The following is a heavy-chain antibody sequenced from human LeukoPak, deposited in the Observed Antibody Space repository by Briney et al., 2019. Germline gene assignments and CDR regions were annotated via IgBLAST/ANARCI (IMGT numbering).Heavy chain of an antibody. Sequence: GGSLRLSCAASGFTFSSYSMNWVRQAPGKGLEWVSYISSGSGTIYYADSVKGRFTISRDNAKNSLYLQMNSLRAEDTAVYYCARARNYYGSGTEFDYWGQGTLVTVSS. CDR2: ISSGSGTI. CDR1: GFTFSSYS. D-gene: IGHD3-10*01. V-gene: IGHV3-48*01. J-gene: IGHJ4*02. CDR3: ARARNYYGSGTEFDY.